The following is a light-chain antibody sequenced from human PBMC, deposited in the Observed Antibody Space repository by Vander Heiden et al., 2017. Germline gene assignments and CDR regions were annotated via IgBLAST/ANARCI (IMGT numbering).Light chain of an antibody. V-gene: IGKV3-20*01. J-gene: IGKJ1*01. CDR2: DAS. Sequence: EIVLTQSPRTLSLSPGERATLSCRASQNVRSNYLAWYQQKPGQAPRLLIYDASSRATGIPDRFSGSGSETDFTLTISRLEPEDFAVYYCQQYGTSPRTFGQGTKVEIK. CDR3: QQYGTSPRT. CDR1: QNVRSNY.